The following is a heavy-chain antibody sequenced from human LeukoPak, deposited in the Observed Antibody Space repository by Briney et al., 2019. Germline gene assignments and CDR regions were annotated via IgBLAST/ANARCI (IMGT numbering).Heavy chain of an antibody. CDR1: GGSISSYY. Sequence: SETLSLTCTVSGGSISSYYWSWIRQPPGKGLEWIGYIYYSGSTNYNPSLKSRVTISVDTSKNQFSLKLSSVTAADTAVYYCARGRYSSSWYGAEYFQHWGQGTLVTVSS. CDR2: IYYSGST. V-gene: IGHV4-59*01. D-gene: IGHD6-13*01. CDR3: ARGRYSSSWYGAEYFQH. J-gene: IGHJ1*01.